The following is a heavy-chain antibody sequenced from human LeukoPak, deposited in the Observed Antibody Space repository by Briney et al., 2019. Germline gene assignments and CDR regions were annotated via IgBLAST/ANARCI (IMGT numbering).Heavy chain of an antibody. D-gene: IGHD2-15*01. CDR1: SGSISSYY. CDR3: ARGGRSLVAAQFDL. CDR2: IYYSGST. Sequence: SETLSLTCTVSSGSISSYYWSWIRQPPGKGLEWIGYIYYSGSTNYNPSLKSRVTISVDTSKNQFSLKLSSVTAADTAVYYCARGGRSLVAAQFDLWGRGTLVTVSS. J-gene: IGHJ2*01. V-gene: IGHV4-59*12.